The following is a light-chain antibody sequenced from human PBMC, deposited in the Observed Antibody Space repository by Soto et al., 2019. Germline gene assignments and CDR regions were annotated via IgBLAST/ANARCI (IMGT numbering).Light chain of an antibody. Sequence: QAVVTQEPSLTVSRGGTVTLTCASSTGAVTSGYYPNWFQQKPGQAPRALMYSTSNKHSWTPARFSGSLLGGKAALTLSGVQPEDEAQYYCLLYYGGAQVFGGGTKLTVL. CDR2: STS. CDR3: LLYYGGAQV. CDR1: TGAVTSGYY. J-gene: IGLJ2*01. V-gene: IGLV7-43*01.